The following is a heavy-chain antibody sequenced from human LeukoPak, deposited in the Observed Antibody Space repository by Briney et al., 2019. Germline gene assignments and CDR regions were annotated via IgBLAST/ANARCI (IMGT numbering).Heavy chain of an antibody. D-gene: IGHD6-19*01. CDR1: GFTFSSYG. CDR2: ISYDGSNK. J-gene: IGHJ5*02. Sequence: GGSLRLSCAASGFTFSSYGMHWVRQAPGKGLEWVAVISYDGSNKYYADSVKGRFTISRDNSKNTLYLQMNSLRAEDTAVYYCAKDIRGIAVAGLLWFDPWGQGTLVTVSS. CDR3: AKDIRGIAVAGLLWFDP. V-gene: IGHV3-30*18.